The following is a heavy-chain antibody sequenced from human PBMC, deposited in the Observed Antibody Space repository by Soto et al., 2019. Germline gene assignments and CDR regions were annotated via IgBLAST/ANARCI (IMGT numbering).Heavy chain of an antibody. J-gene: IGHJ6*02. Sequence: GGPLRHSYAASGFTFRSYGMRWVRQAPGKGLVWVVVIWYDGSNKYYADSVKGRFTISRDNSKNTLYLQMNSLRAEDTAVYYCASDIALRSSRYYYYYGMGVCGQGTTVIGSS. CDR2: IWYDGSNK. D-gene: IGHD6-13*01. V-gene: IGHV3-33*01. CDR1: GFTFRSYG. CDR3: ASDIALRSSRYYYYYGMGV.